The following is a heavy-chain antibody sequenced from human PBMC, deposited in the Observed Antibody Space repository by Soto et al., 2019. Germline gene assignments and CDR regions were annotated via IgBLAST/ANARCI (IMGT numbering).Heavy chain of an antibody. CDR3: ASSLAGYYRNNWFDP. D-gene: IGHD3-9*01. V-gene: IGHV4-59*01. CDR2: IYYSGST. Sequence: SETLSLTCTVSGGSISSYYWSWIRQPPGKGLERIGYIYYSGSTNYNPSLKSRVTISVDTSKNQFSLKLSSVTAADTAVYYCASSLAGYYRNNWFDPWGQGTLVTVSS. J-gene: IGHJ5*02. CDR1: GGSISSYY.